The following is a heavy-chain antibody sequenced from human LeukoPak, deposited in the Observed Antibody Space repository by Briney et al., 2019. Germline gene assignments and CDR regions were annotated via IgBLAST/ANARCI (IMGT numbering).Heavy chain of an antibody. Sequence: PGGSLRLSCAASGFSFSRYAISWVRQAPGEGLEWVSAISGSGGSTYYADSVKGRFTISRDNSKNTLYLQMNSLRAEDSAVYYCAKDRSGFSYSSSWEFAYWGQGTLVTVSS. D-gene: IGHD6-13*01. CDR3: AKDRSGFSYSSSWEFAY. CDR1: GFSFSRYA. CDR2: ISGSGGST. J-gene: IGHJ4*02. V-gene: IGHV3-23*01.